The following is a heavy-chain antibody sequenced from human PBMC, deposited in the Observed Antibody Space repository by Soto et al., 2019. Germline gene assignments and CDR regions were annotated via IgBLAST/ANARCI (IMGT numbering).Heavy chain of an antibody. CDR1: GFTFSSYA. CDR2: ISYDGSNK. CDR3: ARDRGEQAAGRIDY. J-gene: IGHJ4*02. Sequence: PGGSLRLSCAASGFTFSSYAMHWVRQAPGKGLEWVAVISYDGSNKYYADSVKGRFTISRDNSKNTLYLQMNSLRAEDTAVYYCARDRGEQAAGRIDYWGQGTLVTVSS. V-gene: IGHV3-30-3*01. D-gene: IGHD6-25*01.